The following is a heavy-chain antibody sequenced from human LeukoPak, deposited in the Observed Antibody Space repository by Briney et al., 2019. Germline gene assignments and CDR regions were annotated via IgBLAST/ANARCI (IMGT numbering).Heavy chain of an antibody. D-gene: IGHD3-16*02. CDR2: IYYSGST. J-gene: IGHJ4*02. Sequence: SETLSLTCTVSGGSISSYYWSWIRQPPGKGLEWIGYIYYSGSTNYNPSLKSRVTISVDTSKNQFSLKLSSVTAADTAVYYCARAPSLRLGELSLSPVDYWGQGTLVTVSS. CDR1: GGSISSYY. V-gene: IGHV4-59*12. CDR3: ARAPSLRLGELSLSPVDY.